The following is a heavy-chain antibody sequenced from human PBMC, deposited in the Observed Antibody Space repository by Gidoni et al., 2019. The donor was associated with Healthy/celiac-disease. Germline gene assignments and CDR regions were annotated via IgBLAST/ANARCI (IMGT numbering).Heavy chain of an antibody. Sequence: EVQLVESGGGLVQPGGSLRRSCAASGFTFSSYSMNWVRQAPGTGLECVSYISSSSSTIYYADSVKGRFTISRDNAKNSLYLQMNSLRAEDTAVYYCASGLVTHRFDYWGQGTLVTVSS. J-gene: IGHJ4*02. V-gene: IGHV3-48*01. D-gene: IGHD2-21*02. CDR1: GFTFSSYS. CDR2: ISSSSSTI. CDR3: ASGLVTHRFDY.